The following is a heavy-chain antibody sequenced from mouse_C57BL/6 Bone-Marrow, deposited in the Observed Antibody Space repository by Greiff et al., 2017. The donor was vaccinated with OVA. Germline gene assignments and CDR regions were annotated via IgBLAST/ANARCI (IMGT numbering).Heavy chain of an antibody. CDR3: TTTVVAPFDY. CDR2: IDPDTGGT. CDR1: GFTFTDYE. Sequence: ESGAELVRPGASVTLSCTASGFTFTDYEMHWVNQTPVHGLEWIGAIDPDTGGTAYNQTFKGKAIITADKSSSTAYMEISSLTSEDSAVYYCTTTVVAPFDYWGQGTALTVSS. D-gene: IGHD1-1*01. J-gene: IGHJ2*01. V-gene: IGHV1-15*01.